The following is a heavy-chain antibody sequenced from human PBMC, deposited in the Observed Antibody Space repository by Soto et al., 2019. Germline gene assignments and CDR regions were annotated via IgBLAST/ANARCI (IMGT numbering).Heavy chain of an antibody. Sequence: QVRLVQSGAELKKPGASVKVSCKASGNPFISYAISWVRQAPGQGLEWMGRFSVYNGNTNYAQKFHDRLTVTTDTSTTTAYIELRSLTSDDTAVYYCVWSCTGGSCSDYWGQGTLVTVSS. CDR2: FSVYNGNT. D-gene: IGHD2-15*01. J-gene: IGHJ4*02. CDR3: VWSCTGGSCSDY. CDR1: GNPFISYA. V-gene: IGHV1-18*04.